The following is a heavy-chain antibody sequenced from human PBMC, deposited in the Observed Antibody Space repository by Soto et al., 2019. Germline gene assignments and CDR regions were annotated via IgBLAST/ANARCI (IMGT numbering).Heavy chain of an antibody. V-gene: IGHV3-23*01. CDR2: ISGSGGRP. Sequence: PGGSLRLPCAASGLTFTTYTMSWVRQAPGKGLEWVSVISGSGGRPSYADSVQGRFIISRDNSKNTLYLQMNSLRAEDTAVHYCAKDTVTTFDYYYYYYMAFWGKGSTDPVSS. CDR3: AKDTVTTFDYYYYYYMAF. CDR1: GLTFTTYT. J-gene: IGHJ6*03. D-gene: IGHD3-22*01.